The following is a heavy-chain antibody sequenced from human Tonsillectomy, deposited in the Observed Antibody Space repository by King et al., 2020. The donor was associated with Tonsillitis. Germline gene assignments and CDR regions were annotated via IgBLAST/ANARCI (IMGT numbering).Heavy chain of an antibody. D-gene: IGHD1-26*01. CDR2: ISYDGSIK. CDR1: GFSLSSFG. V-gene: IGHV3-30-3*01. CDR3: AVGAREFDY. J-gene: IGHJ4*02. Sequence: VQLVESGGGVVQPGRSMRLSCAAYGFSLSSFGMHWVRQAPGKGLEWVATISYDGSIKNDADSVKGRFTISRDNSKNSIFLHMNSLRPEDTDVYYCAVGAREFDYWGQGPLVTVSS.